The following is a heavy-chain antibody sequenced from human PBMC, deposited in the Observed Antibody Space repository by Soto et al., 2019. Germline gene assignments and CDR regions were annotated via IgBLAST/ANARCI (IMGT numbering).Heavy chain of an antibody. Sequence: GGSLILSWAASGFTFSSGWMSWVRQAPGKGLGWVANIKQDGSEKYNVDSVKGRFTISRDNSKNSLYLQMNSLRAEDTAVYYCARDPGYYDSSGYQYFDYWGQGTLVTVSS. CDR1: GFTFSSGW. CDR2: IKQDGSEK. V-gene: IGHV3-7*01. CDR3: ARDPGYYDSSGYQYFDY. D-gene: IGHD3-22*01. J-gene: IGHJ4*02.